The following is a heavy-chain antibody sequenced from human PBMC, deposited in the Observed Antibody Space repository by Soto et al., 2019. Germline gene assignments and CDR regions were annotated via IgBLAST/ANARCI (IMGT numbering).Heavy chain of an antibody. CDR2: INAGNGNT. V-gene: IGHV1-3*01. Sequence: QVQLVQSGAEVKKPGASVKVSCKASGYTFTSYAMHWVRQAPGQRLEWMGWINAGNGNTKYSQKFQGRVTITRDTSASTAYMELSSLRYEDTAVYYCARPLEVGNYRVYYFDYWGQGTLVTVSS. D-gene: IGHD1-7*01. CDR1: GYTFTSYA. CDR3: ARPLEVGNYRVYYFDY. J-gene: IGHJ4*02.